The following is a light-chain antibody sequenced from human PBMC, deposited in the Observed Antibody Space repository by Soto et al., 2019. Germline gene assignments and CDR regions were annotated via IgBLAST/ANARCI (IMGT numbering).Light chain of an antibody. V-gene: IGLV1-40*01. Sequence: QSVLTQPPSVSGAPGQGVTISCTGSSSNIGAGYDVHWYQQLPGTAPKLLIYGNSNRPSGVPDRFSGSKSGTSASLDITGIQAEDEADYYCQSYYSSLSGVVFCGGSKLTVL. CDR2: GNS. CDR3: QSYYSSLSGVV. J-gene: IGLJ2*01. CDR1: SSNIGAGYD.